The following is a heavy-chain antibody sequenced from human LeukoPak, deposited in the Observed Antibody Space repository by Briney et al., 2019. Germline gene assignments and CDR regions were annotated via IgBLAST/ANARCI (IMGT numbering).Heavy chain of an antibody. CDR1: GGSISSSSYY. CDR2: IYYSGNT. Sequence: SVTLSLTCTVSGGSISSSSYYWGWIRQPPGKGLEWIGSIYYSGNTYYNPSLKSRVTISVDTSKNQFSLKLTSVTATDTAVYYCAREPRFGAVTVQWFDPWGQGTLVTVSS. J-gene: IGHJ5*02. V-gene: IGHV4-39*01. D-gene: IGHD3-3*01. CDR3: AREPRFGAVTVQWFDP.